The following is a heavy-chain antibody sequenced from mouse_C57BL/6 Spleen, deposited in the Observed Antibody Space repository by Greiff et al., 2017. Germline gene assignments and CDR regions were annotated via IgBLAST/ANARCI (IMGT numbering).Heavy chain of an antibody. CDR3: TREEDGFTWFAY. CDR1: GYTFTDYE. D-gene: IGHD2-3*01. CDR2: IDPETGGT. J-gene: IGHJ3*01. Sequence: QVQLQQSGAELVRPGASVRLSCKASGYTFTDYEMHWVKQTPVHGLEWIGAIDPETGGTAYNQKFKGKAILTADKSSSTAYMELRSLTSEDSAVYYGTREEDGFTWFAYWGQGTLVTVSA. V-gene: IGHV1-15*01.